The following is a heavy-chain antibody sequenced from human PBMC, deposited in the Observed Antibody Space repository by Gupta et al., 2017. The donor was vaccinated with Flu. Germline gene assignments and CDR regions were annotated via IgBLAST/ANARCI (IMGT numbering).Heavy chain of an antibody. CDR3: AKAIVVVSPTPYGFDF. CDR2: ISYDGSNK. V-gene: IGHV3-30*18. J-gene: IGHJ4*02. D-gene: IGHD2-21*01. Sequence: QVQLVESGGGVVQPGRSLRPSCAASGFTFHSYGLHWVRQAPGKGLEWVATISYDGSNKYYADSVEGRFSISRDGFKNTLFLQMNSLTAEDTAVYYCAKAIVVVSPTPYGFDFWGQGTLVTVSS. CDR1: GFTFHSYG.